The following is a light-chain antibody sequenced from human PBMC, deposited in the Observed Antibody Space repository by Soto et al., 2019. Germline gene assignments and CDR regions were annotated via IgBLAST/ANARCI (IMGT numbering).Light chain of an antibody. CDR3: QQYGSSQYT. CDR2: GAS. CDR1: QSVSSSY. J-gene: IGKJ2*01. Sequence: EIVLTQSPGTLSLSPGERATLSCRASQSVSSSYLAWYQQKPGQAPRLLIYGASSRATGIPDRASGSGSGTDFTLTISRLEPEDFAVYYWQQYGSSQYTFGQGTKLEIK. V-gene: IGKV3-20*01.